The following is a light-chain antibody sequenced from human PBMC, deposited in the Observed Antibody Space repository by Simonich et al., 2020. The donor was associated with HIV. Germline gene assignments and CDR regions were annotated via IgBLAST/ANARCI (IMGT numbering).Light chain of an antibody. CDR1: QSVSSN. CDR3: QQYNNWPPYT. J-gene: IGKJ2*01. CDR2: GAS. Sequence: EIVMTQSPATLSVSPGERATLSCRASQSVSSNLAWYQQTPGQAPRLLIYGASTRAAGFPARFSGSGSGTEFTLTISSLQSEDFAVYYCQQYNNWPPYTFGQGTKLEIK. V-gene: IGKV3-15*01.